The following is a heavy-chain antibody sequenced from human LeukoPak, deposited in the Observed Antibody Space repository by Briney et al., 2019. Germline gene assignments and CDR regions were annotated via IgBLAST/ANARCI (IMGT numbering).Heavy chain of an antibody. CDR3: ASQPLTTSWFDP. V-gene: IGHV4-59*11. J-gene: IGHJ5*02. D-gene: IGHD4/OR15-4a*01. Sequence: SETLSLTCTVSGGSISSHYWRWIRQPPGKGLEWIGYIYYSGSTNYNPSLKSRVTISVDTSKNQFSLKLSSVTAADTAVYYCASQPLTTSWFDPWGQGTLVTVSS. CDR1: GGSISSHY. CDR2: IYYSGST.